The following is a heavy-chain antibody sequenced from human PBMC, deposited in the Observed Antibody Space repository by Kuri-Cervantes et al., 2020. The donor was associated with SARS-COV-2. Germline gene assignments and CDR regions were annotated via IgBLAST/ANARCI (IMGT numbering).Heavy chain of an antibody. CDR2: INPNSGGT. CDR3: ARVGPLRYSSSWEHDY. J-gene: IGHJ4*02. Sequence: ASVKVSCKASGYTFTGYYMHWVRQAPGQGVEWMGWINPNSGGTNYAQKFQGRVTMTRDTSISTAYMELSRLRSDDMAVYYCARVGPLRYSSSWEHDYWGQGTLVTVSS. D-gene: IGHD6-13*01. CDR1: GYTFTGYY. V-gene: IGHV1-2*02.